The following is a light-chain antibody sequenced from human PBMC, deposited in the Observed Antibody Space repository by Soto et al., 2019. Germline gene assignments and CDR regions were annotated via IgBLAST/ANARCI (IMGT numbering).Light chain of an antibody. J-gene: IGKJ2*01. CDR1: QSISNY. V-gene: IGKV1-39*01. CDR3: QQSDSTPYT. Sequence: IQMTPSVASLSASVRDRVTITCRASQSISNYLNWYQQKPGKAPNLLIHDASSLLSGVPSRFSGSGSGTDFTLTIASLQPEDFSTYYCQQSDSTPYTFGQGTKVDI. CDR2: DAS.